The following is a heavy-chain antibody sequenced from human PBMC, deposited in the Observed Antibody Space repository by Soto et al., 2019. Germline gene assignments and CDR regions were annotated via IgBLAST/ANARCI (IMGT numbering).Heavy chain of an antibody. Sequence: SETLSLTCTVSGGSISSYGWSWIRQPPGKGLEWIGSIYHSGSTYYNPSLKSRVTISVDTSKNQFSLKLSSVTAADTAVYYCARQPRILTGHSGHFDYWGQGTLVTVSS. J-gene: IGHJ4*02. D-gene: IGHD3-9*01. V-gene: IGHV4-59*05. CDR2: IYHSGST. CDR3: ARQPRILTGHSGHFDY. CDR1: GGSISSYG.